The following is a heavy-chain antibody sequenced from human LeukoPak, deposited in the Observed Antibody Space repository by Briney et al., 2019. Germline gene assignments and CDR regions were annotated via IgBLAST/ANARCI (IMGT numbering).Heavy chain of an antibody. J-gene: IGHJ4*02. CDR3: AKERATGTRLLAY. D-gene: IGHD1-14*01. CDR1: GFTFSRYG. CDR2: ISYGGSNK. V-gene: IGHV3-30*18. Sequence: GRSLRLSCAASGFTFSRYGMHWVRQAPGKGLEWVAVISYGGSNKNYADSVKGRFTISRDNSKNTLYLQMNSLRPEDAALYYCAKERATGTRLLAYWGQGTLVTVSS.